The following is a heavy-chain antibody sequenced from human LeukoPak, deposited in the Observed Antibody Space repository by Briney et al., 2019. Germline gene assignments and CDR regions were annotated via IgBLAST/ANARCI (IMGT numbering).Heavy chain of an antibody. J-gene: IGHJ5*02. V-gene: IGHV1-46*01. CDR3: ARDSSGYYPGPFDP. Sequence: ASVKVSCKDSGYTFTSYYMQWVRQAPGHGLEGMGLIDPRGGSTSYAQKFQGRVTMTRDPSTSTVYMELSSLRSEDSAVYCCARDSSGYYPGPFDPWGQGTLVTVPS. D-gene: IGHD3-22*01. CDR2: IDPRGGST. CDR1: GYTFTSYY.